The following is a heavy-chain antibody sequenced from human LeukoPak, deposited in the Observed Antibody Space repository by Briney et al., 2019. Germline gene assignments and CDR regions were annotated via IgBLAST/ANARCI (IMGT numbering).Heavy chain of an antibody. CDR3: ANLLRWEPY. V-gene: IGHV3-48*01. Sequence: GGSLRLSCVASGITFSTYSMNWVRQAPGKGLEWVSYISSFSGTINYADSVKGRFTISRDNAKNSLYLQMNSLRAEDTAVYYCANLLRWEPYWGQGTLVTVSS. D-gene: IGHD4-23*01. J-gene: IGHJ4*02. CDR1: GITFSTYS. CDR2: ISSFSGTI.